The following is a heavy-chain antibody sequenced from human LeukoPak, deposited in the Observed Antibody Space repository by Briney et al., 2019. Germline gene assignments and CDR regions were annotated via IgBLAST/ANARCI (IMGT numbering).Heavy chain of an antibody. D-gene: IGHD3-3*01. V-gene: IGHV3-21*01. Sequence: GGSLRLSCAASGFTFSSYSMNWVRQAPGKGLEWVSSISSSSSYIYYADSVKGRFTISRDNAKNSLYLQMNSLRAEDTAVYYCAGPPYYDFWSGYYPYYYGMDVWGQGTTVTVSS. J-gene: IGHJ6*02. CDR2: ISSSSSYI. CDR3: AGPPYYDFWSGYYPYYYGMDV. CDR1: GFTFSSYS.